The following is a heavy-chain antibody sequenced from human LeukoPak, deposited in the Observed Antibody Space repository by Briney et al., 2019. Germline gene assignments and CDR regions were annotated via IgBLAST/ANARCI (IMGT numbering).Heavy chain of an antibody. CDR2: FDPEDGET. CDR3: ATGLGVRGVTLDY. D-gene: IGHD2-21*02. V-gene: IGHV1-24*01. J-gene: IGHJ4*02. CDR1: GGTFSSYA. Sequence: ASVKVSCKASGGTFSSYAISWVRQAPGKGLEWMGGFDPEDGETIYAQKFQGRVTMTEDTSTDTAYMELSSLRSEDTAVYYCATGLGVRGVTLDYWGQGTLVTVSS.